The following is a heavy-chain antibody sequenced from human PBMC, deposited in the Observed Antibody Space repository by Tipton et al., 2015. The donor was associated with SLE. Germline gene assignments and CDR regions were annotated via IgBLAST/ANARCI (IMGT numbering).Heavy chain of an antibody. Sequence: TLSLTCTVSGGSISSSSYYWGWIRQPPGKGLEWIGSIYYSGSTYYNPSLKSRVTISVDTSKNQFSLKLSSVTAADTAVYYCATEVPAAIGMISYGMDVWGQGTTVTVSS. CDR2: IYYSGST. J-gene: IGHJ6*02. CDR3: ATEVPAAIGMISYGMDV. D-gene: IGHD2-2*01. CDR1: GGSISSSSYY. V-gene: IGHV4-39*07.